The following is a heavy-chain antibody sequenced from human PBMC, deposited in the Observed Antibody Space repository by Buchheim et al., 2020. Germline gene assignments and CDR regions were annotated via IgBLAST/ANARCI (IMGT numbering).Heavy chain of an antibody. D-gene: IGHD2/OR15-2a*01. CDR2: ISGSGGRT. V-gene: IGHV3-23*01. CDR3: ARGVRETSIYFYAN. Sequence: EVQLLESGGDLVQPGGSLRLSCAASGFIFCSYGMSWVRQAPGKGLEWVSGISGSGGRTYYADSVKGRFTISRDNSKNSLYLQMNSLRDEDTDICYCARGVRETSIYFYANWGQGT. CDR1: GFIFCSYG. J-gene: IGHJ4*01.